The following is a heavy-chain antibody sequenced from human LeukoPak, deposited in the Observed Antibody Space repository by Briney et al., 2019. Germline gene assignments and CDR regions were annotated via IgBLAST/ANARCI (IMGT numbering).Heavy chain of an antibody. V-gene: IGHV4-39*07. CDR3: ARDLYGGYVFDY. J-gene: IGHJ4*02. CDR1: GGSISSSSYY. Sequence: SETLSLTCTVSGGSISSSSYYWGWIRQPPGKGLEWIGSIYYSGSTYYNPSLKSRVTISVDTSKNQFSLKLSSVTAADTAVYYCARDLYGGYVFDYWGQGTLVTVSS. D-gene: IGHD5-12*01. CDR2: IYYSGST.